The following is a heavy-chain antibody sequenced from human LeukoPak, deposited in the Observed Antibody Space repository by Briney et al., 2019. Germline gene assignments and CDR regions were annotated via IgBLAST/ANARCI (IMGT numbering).Heavy chain of an antibody. CDR3: ATQNRYYYYYMDV. CDR1: GGSFSGYY. D-gene: IGHD2/OR15-2a*01. J-gene: IGHJ6*03. Sequence: SETLSLTCAVYGGSFSGYYWSWIRQPPGKGLEWIGEINHSGSTNYNPSLKSRVTISVDTSKNQFSLKLSSVTAADTAVYYCATQNRYYYYYMDVWGKGTTVTVSS. V-gene: IGHV4-34*01. CDR2: INHSGST.